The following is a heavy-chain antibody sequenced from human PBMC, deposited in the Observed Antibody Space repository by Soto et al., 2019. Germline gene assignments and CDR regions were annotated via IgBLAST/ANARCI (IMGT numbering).Heavy chain of an antibody. V-gene: IGHV3-21*01. CDR3: AREGALKPFSS. Sequence: GGSLRLSCAASGFTFSSYAMSWVRQAPGKGLEWVSHISGSSIYIHYADSVRGRFTISRDNAKNSVYLQMDSLRVEDTAVYYCAREGALKPFSSWGQGALVTVSS. CDR1: GFTFSSYA. J-gene: IGHJ5*02. CDR2: ISGSSIYI.